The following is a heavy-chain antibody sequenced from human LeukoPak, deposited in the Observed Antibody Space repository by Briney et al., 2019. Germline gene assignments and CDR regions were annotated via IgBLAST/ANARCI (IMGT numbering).Heavy chain of an antibody. CDR1: GYTFTSYD. J-gene: IGHJ4*02. Sequence: ASVKVSCKASGYTFTSYDINWVRQATGQGPEWMGWMNPNSGNTGYAQKFQGRVTMTRNTSISTAYMELSSLRSEDTAVYYCARGAIAAAGHRDYWGQGTLVTVSS. D-gene: IGHD6-13*01. CDR3: ARGAIAAAGHRDY. V-gene: IGHV1-8*01. CDR2: MNPNSGNT.